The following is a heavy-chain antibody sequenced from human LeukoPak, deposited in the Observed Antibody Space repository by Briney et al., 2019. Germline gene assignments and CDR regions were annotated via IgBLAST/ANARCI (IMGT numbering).Heavy chain of an antibody. D-gene: IGHD5-18*01. J-gene: IGHJ3*02. CDR1: GFNFSTYW. Sequence: GGSLRLSCTASGFNFSTYWMTWVRQVPGRGLEWVGRFKSKTSGGTTDYGAPVKGRFTISRDDSKTTLYLQMNSLKTEDTAVYYCTTEGYTYGYHAFDIWGQGTMVTVSS. V-gene: IGHV3-15*01. CDR3: TTEGYTYGYHAFDI. CDR2: FKSKTSGGTT.